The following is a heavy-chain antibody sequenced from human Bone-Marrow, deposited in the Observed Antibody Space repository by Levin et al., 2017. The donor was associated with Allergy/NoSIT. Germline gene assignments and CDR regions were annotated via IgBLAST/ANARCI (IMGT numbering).Heavy chain of an antibody. Sequence: GGSLRLSCAASGFAFSSYVMHWVRQAPGKGLEWVATISYDVTTTYYADSVKGRFTISRDNSKNTLFLQMNSLRAEDTALYYCSIIRDSAFDVWGQGTMVNVS. CDR3: SIIRDSAFDV. CDR1: GFAFSSYV. J-gene: IGHJ3*01. CDR2: ISYDVTTT. D-gene: IGHD2/OR15-2a*01. V-gene: IGHV3-30-3*01.